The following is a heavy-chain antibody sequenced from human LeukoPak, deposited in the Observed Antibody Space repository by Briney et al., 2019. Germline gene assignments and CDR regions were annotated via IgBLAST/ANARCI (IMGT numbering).Heavy chain of an antibody. CDR1: GFTFSSYG. Sequence: GGSLRLSCAASGFTFSSYGMHWVRQAPGKGLEWVAVISYDGSKEYYVDSVKGRFIISRDNSKNTLYLQVNSLRVEDTAVYYCARGSSTTVTTLDYWGQGTLVTVSS. J-gene: IGHJ4*02. CDR3: ARGSSTTVTTLDY. V-gene: IGHV3-30*03. CDR2: ISYDGSKE. D-gene: IGHD4-17*01.